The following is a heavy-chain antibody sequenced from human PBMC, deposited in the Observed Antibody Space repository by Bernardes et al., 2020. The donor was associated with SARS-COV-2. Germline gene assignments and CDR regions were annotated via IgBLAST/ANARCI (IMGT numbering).Heavy chain of an antibody. Sequence: ASVKASCKASGYTFTGYYIHWVRQAPGQGLDWMGYINPNSGDTKYSQKFQGWVTMTRDTSINTAYMELSSLKSNDTAIYYCARGGQQLAWFDPWGQGTLVTVSS. CDR3: ARGGQQLAWFDP. D-gene: IGHD6-13*01. V-gene: IGHV1-2*04. CDR1: GYTFTGYY. J-gene: IGHJ5*02. CDR2: INPNSGDT.